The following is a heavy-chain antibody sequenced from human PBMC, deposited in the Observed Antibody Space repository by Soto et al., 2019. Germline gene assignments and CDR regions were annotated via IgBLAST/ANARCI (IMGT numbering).Heavy chain of an antibody. D-gene: IGHD5-12*01. Sequence: GGSLRLSCAASGFTFGDHAMHWVRQAPGKGLEWVGNMKQDGTETYYMDSAKGRFTISRDNAKNSLHLQMNTLRAEDTAVYYCATIEAVAFHIWGQGTMVTVSS. J-gene: IGHJ3*02. CDR2: MKQDGTET. CDR1: GFTFGDHA. V-gene: IGHV3-7*03. CDR3: ATIEAVAFHI.